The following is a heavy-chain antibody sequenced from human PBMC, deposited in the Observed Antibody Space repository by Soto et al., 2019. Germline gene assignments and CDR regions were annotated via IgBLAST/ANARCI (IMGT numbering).Heavy chain of an antibody. J-gene: IGHJ4*02. V-gene: IGHV3-23*01. CDR3: AKDQGTQKVRTNDY. CDR2: ISGSGGST. D-gene: IGHD1-1*01. CDR1: GFTFSSYS. Sequence: GGSLRLSCAASGFTFSSYSMNWVRQAPGEGLEWVSAISGSGGSTYYADSVKGRFTISRDNSKNTLYLQMNSLRAEDTAVYYCAKDQGTQKVRTNDYWGQGALVTVSS.